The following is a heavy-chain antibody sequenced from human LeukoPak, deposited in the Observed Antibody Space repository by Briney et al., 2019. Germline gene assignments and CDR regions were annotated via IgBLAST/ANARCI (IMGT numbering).Heavy chain of an antibody. CDR3: AHRRAAAGLDY. CDR2: ISWDDDK. CDR1: GFSLFSSGVG. D-gene: IGHD6-13*01. V-gene: IGHV2-5*02. J-gene: IGHJ4*02. Sequence: SGPTLVNLTQTLTLTCTFSGFSLFSSGVGVXXXXXXXXXXXXXLALISWDDDKRYSPSLKSRLTITKDTSKNQVVLTMTNMDPVDTATYYCAHRRAAAGLDYWGQGTLVTVSS.